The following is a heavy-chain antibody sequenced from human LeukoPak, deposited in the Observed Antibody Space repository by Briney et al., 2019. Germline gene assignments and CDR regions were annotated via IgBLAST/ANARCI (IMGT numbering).Heavy chain of an antibody. CDR3: ARDEGYCSRTSCYGASKGMDV. V-gene: IGHV4-34*01. D-gene: IGHD2-2*01. J-gene: IGHJ6*02. CDR1: GGSFSGYY. Sequence: SETLSLTCAVYGGSFSGYYWSWIRQPPGKGLEWIGEINHSGSTNYNPSLKSRVTISVDTSKNQFSLKLSSVTAADTAVYYCARDEGYCSRTSCYGASKGMDVWGQGTAVIVSS. CDR2: INHSGST.